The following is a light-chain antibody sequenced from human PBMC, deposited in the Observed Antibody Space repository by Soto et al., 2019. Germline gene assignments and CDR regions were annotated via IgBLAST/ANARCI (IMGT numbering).Light chain of an antibody. CDR2: GTS. J-gene: IGKJ3*01. V-gene: IGKV3D-20*02. Sequence: EIVLTQSPGILSLSPGDGATLSCRASQSVSSNYLAWYQQNPGQAPRLLIYGTSTRASGIPDRFSGSGSGTDFTLTITRLEPEDFAVYYCQQRSNWPLTFGPGTKVDIK. CDR3: QQRSNWPLT. CDR1: QSVSSNY.